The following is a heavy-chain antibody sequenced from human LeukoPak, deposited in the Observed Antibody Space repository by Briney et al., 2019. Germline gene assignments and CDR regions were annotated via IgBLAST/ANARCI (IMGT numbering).Heavy chain of an antibody. Sequence: GGSLRLSCAASGFTFSSYWMHWVRQAPGKGLVWVSRINSDGSSTSYADSVKGRFTVSRDNSKSTLYLQLDNLRVEDMAVYYCARPADTLYFYYYMDVWGKGTTVTIS. V-gene: IGHV3-74*01. J-gene: IGHJ6*03. D-gene: IGHD3-9*01. CDR3: ARPADTLYFYYYMDV. CDR2: INSDGSST. CDR1: GFTFSSYW.